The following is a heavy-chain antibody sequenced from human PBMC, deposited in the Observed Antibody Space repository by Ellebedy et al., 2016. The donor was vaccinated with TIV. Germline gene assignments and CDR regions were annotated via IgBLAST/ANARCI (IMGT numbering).Heavy chain of an antibody. CDR3: ARAPPQWLAFDY. D-gene: IGHD6-19*01. J-gene: IGHJ4*02. CDR1: GFTFSSYW. Sequence: GESLKISCAASGFTFSSYWMHWVRQAPGKGLVWVSRINSDGSSTSYADSVKGRFTISRDNSKNTLYLQMNSLRAEDTAVYYCARAPPQWLAFDYWGQGTLVTVSS. V-gene: IGHV3-74*01. CDR2: INSDGSST.